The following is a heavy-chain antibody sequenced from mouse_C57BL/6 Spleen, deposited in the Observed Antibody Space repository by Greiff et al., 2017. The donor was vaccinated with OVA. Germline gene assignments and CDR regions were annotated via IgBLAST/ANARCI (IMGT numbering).Heavy chain of an antibody. D-gene: IGHD1-1*01. V-gene: IGHV1-62-2*01. CDR1: GYTFTEYT. CDR3: ARHGTPHDYYGSSWFAY. Sequence: QVQLQQSGAELVKPGASVKLSCKASGYTFTEYTIHWVKQRPGQGLEWIGWFYTGSGSIKYNENLKDKATLTADNSSSTIYREVMKLTTEDSAVYVWARHGTPHDYYGSSWFAYWGQGTLVTVSA. CDR2: FYTGSGSI. J-gene: IGHJ3*01.